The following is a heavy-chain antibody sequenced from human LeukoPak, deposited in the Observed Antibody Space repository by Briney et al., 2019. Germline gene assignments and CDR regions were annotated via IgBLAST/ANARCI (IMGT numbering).Heavy chain of an antibody. D-gene: IGHD3-22*01. V-gene: IGHV3-48*04. CDR3: AKAITMIVAVVDI. CDR2: ISSSGSTI. Sequence: GGSLRLSCEASGFTFSSYGMSWVRQAPGKGLEWVSYISSSGSTIYYADSVKGRFTISRDNAKNTLYLQINSLRAEDTAVYYCAKAITMIVAVVDIWGQGTMVTVSS. J-gene: IGHJ3*02. CDR1: GFTFSSYG.